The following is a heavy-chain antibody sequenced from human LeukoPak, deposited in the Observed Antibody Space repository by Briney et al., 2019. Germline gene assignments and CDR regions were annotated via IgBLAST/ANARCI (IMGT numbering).Heavy chain of an antibody. CDR2: ISGSGGST. CDR3: VRDQFYAFDV. CDR1: GFTFSSYA. J-gene: IGHJ3*01. Sequence: PGGSLRLSCAASGFTFSSYAMSWVRQAPGKGLEWVSAISGSGGSTYYADSVKGRFTISRDNSKNTLYLQMNSLRDDDTAVYYCVRDQFYAFDVWGQGTMVTVSS. V-gene: IGHV3-23*01.